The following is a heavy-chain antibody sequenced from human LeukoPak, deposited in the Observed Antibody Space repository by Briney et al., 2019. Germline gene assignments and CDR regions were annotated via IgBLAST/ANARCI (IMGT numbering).Heavy chain of an antibody. V-gene: IGHV3-33*01. J-gene: IGHJ4*02. D-gene: IGHD1-1*01. CDR2: IWFDGSNK. Sequence: GGSLRLSCAASGFTFSSYGMHWVRQAPGKGLEWVAVIWFDGSNKHYADSVKGRFTISRDNSEDTLYLQMNSLRAEDTAVYYCVRDPSGSGFAFDSWGQGALVTVSS. CDR1: GFTFSSYG. CDR3: VRDPSGSGFAFDS.